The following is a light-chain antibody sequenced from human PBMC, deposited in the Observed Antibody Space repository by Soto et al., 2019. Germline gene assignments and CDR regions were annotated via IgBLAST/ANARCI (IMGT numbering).Light chain of an antibody. CDR3: QQYNSYSRT. V-gene: IGKV1-5*03. J-gene: IGKJ1*01. CDR1: QSISSW. CDR2: KAS. Sequence: DIPMTKSPSTLSASVGDRVTIICRASQSISSWLAWYQQKPGKAPKLLIYKASSLESGVPSRFSGSGSGTEFTLTISSLQPDDFATYYCQQYNSYSRTFGQGTKVEIK.